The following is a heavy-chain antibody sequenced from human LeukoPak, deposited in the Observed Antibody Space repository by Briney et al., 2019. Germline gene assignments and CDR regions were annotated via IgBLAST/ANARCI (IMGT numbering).Heavy chain of an antibody. V-gene: IGHV3-74*01. CDR2: IKSDGSST. CDR3: ARAYNSHFDY. J-gene: IGHJ4*02. CDR1: GFTFDDYG. D-gene: IGHD1-1*01. Sequence: GGSLRLSCAASGFTFDDYGMSWVRHAPGKGLEWVSRIKSDGSSTSYADSVKGRFTISRDDAKNTLYLQMNSLRAEDTAVYYCARAYNSHFDYWGQGALVTVSS.